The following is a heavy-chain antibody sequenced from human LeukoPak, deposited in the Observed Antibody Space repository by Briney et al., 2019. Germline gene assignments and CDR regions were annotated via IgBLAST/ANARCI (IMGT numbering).Heavy chain of an antibody. CDR3: AKDPVVDADY. D-gene: IGHD2-15*01. V-gene: IGHV3-23*01. J-gene: IGHJ4*02. CDR1: GFTFSSYA. Sequence: GGSLRLSCAASGFTFSSYAMSWVRQAPGKELEGVSGISGSGGSTYYADSVKGRFTISRDNSKTPLYLQMNSLRAEDTDVYYCAKDPVVDADYWGQGTLVTVSS. CDR2: ISGSGGST.